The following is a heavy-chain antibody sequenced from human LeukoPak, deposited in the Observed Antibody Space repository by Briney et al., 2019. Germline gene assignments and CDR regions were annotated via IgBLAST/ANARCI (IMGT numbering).Heavy chain of an antibody. CDR1: GYTLTSYY. Sequence: ASVKVSCKASGYTLTSYYMHWVRQAPGQGLEWMGIINPSGGSTSYAQKFQGRVTMTRDTSTSTVYMELSSLRAEDTAVYYCARDGLATTDYWGQGTLVTVSS. V-gene: IGHV1-46*01. CDR2: INPSGGST. CDR3: ARDGLATTDY. J-gene: IGHJ4*02. D-gene: IGHD1-26*01.